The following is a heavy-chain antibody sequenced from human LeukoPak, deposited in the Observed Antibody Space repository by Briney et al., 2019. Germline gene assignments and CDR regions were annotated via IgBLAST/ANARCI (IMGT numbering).Heavy chain of an antibody. CDR3: ARDLVSESGPYYYYYGMDV. Sequence: PGGSLRLSCAASGFTFSSYEMNWVRQAPGKGLEWVSYISSSGSTIYYADSVKGRFTISRDNAKNSLYLQMNSLRAEDTAVYYCARDLVSESGPYYYYYGMDVWGQGTTVTVSS. CDR2: ISSSGSTI. CDR1: GFTFSSYE. D-gene: IGHD1-14*01. V-gene: IGHV3-48*03. J-gene: IGHJ6*02.